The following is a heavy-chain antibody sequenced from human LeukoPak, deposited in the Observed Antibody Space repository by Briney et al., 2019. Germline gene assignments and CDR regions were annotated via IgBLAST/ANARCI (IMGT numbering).Heavy chain of an antibody. D-gene: IGHD5-24*01. J-gene: IGHJ6*02. CDR1: GFTDSNYG. CDR3: ATHPRRVEMATNYHYYGMDV. V-gene: IGHV3-23*01. Sequence: GGSLRLSCVDSGFTDSNYGMSWVRQAPGKGLEWVSAISGSGAGTYYADSVKGRFTISRDHSKNTLYLQMNSLRADDTAVYYCATHPRRVEMATNYHYYGMDVWGQGTTVTVSS. CDR2: ISGSGAGT.